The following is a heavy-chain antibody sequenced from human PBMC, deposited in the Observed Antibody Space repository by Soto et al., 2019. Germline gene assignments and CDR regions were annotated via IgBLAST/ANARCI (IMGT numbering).Heavy chain of an antibody. J-gene: IGHJ4*02. CDR3: AKEAGQEIGRVFDY. V-gene: IGHV3-23*01. Sequence: EAQLLESGGGLVQPGGSLRLSCSASGFTFSSYAMTWVRQAPGKGLQWVSAISGSGGTTYYTDSVRGRFTISRDNSKNTLYMEMNSLRAADTAVYYCAKEAGQEIGRVFDYWGQGALVTVSS. CDR2: ISGSGGTT. CDR1: GFTFSSYA. D-gene: IGHD1-26*01.